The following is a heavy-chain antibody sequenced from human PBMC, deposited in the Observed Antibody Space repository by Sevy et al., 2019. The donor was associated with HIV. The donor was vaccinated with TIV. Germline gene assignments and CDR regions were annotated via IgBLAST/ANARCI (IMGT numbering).Heavy chain of an antibody. CDR3: AKNKGSTGGGIVAQYFDC. CDR2: INWNGADT. CDR1: GFTFNEYG. D-gene: IGHD3-16*02. V-gene: IGHV3-20*04. Sequence: GGSLRLSCAVSGFTFNEYGMSWVRQVPGKGLEWVSGINWNGADTDYADSVKGRFTISRDNAKNSLYLQMNSLRPEDRALYFCAKNKGSTGGGIVAQYFDCWGRGTLVTVSS. J-gene: IGHJ4*02.